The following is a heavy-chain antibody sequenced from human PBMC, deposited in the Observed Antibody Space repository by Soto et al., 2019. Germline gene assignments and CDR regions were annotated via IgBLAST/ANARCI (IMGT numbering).Heavy chain of an antibody. J-gene: IGHJ1*01. CDR2: LYYSGST. D-gene: IGHD6-13*01. Sequence: SETLSLTCTVSGGSVSSGSSYWSWIRPPPGKGLEWIGYLYYSGSTNYNPSLKSRVTISVDTSKNQFSLKLSSVTAADTAVYYCARVNPAAVRKVSEYFQHWGQGTLVTVSS. CDR1: GGSVSSGSSY. V-gene: IGHV4-61*01. CDR3: ARVNPAAVRKVSEYFQH.